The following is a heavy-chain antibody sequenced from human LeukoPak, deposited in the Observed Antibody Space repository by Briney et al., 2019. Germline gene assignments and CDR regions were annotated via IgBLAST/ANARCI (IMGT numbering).Heavy chain of an antibody. J-gene: IGHJ1*01. CDR3: ARGGLRYFDWLLDAEYFQH. D-gene: IGHD3-9*01. CDR2: IIPILGTA. V-gene: IGHV1-69*13. Sequence: ASVKVSCKASGGTFSSYAISWVRQAPGQGLEWMGGIIPILGTANYAQKFQGRVTITADESTSTAYMELSSLRSEDTAVYYCARGGLRYFDWLLDAEYFQHWGQGTLVTVSS. CDR1: GGTFSSYA.